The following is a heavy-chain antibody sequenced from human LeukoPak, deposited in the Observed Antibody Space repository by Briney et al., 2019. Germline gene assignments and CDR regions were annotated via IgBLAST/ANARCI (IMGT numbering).Heavy chain of an antibody. J-gene: IGHJ4*02. CDR2: IYYSGST. Sequence: SETLSLTCTVSGGSISSYYWSWIRQPPGKGLEGIGYIYYSGSTNYNPSLKSRGTISVDTSKKQFSLKLSSVTAADAAVYYCARDRGTFDYWGQGTLVTVSS. D-gene: IGHD3-10*01. CDR1: GGSISSYY. CDR3: ARDRGTFDY. V-gene: IGHV4-59*01.